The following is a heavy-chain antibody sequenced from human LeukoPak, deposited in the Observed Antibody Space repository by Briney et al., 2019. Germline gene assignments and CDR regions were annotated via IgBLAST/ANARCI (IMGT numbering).Heavy chain of an antibody. Sequence: PGGSLRLSCAASGFTFDDYTMHWVRQAPGKGLEWVSLISWDGGSTYYADSVKGRFTISRDNSKNSLYLQTNSLRTEDTALYYCAKDILALPGAFDIWGQGTMVTVSS. CDR1: GFTFDDYT. CDR3: AKDILALPGAFDI. V-gene: IGHV3-43*01. J-gene: IGHJ3*02. D-gene: IGHD7-27*01. CDR2: ISWDGGST.